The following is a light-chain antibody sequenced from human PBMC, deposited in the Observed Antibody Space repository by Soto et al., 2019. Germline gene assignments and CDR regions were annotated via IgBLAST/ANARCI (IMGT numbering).Light chain of an antibody. CDR1: QSIINN. CDR2: GAS. V-gene: IGKV3-15*01. CDR3: QQYNDWPRT. Sequence: IVMTQSPATLSVSPGERATLSCRASQSIINNLAWYQQKPGQAPRLLIYGASTRATGSPDRFSASGSATEFTLTISSLLSEDFAVYYCQQYNDWPRTFAQGTKVDI. J-gene: IGKJ1*01.